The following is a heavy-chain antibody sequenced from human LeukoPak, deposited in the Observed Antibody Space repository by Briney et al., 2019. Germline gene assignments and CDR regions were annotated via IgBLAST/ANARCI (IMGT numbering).Heavy chain of an antibody. D-gene: IGHD1-26*01. J-gene: IGHJ3*02. V-gene: IGHV3-53*01. Sequence: GGTLRLSCAASGFTFTDYYMSWIRQAPGEGLEWVSIIYSGGSTFYADSVKGRFTISRDNSKNTLYLQMNSLRAEDTAVYYCARGGSYLSAFDIWGQGTMVTVSS. CDR1: GFTFTDYY. CDR2: IYSGGST. CDR3: ARGGSYLSAFDI.